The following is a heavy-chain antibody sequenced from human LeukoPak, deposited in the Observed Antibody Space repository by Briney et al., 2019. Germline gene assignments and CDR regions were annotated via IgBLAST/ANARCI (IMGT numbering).Heavy chain of an antibody. CDR2: FNPNSGGK. V-gene: IGHV1-2*02. D-gene: IGHD2-2*01. CDR3: ARERRSVVPAATRYFDL. J-gene: IGHJ2*01. Sequence: ASVKVSCKASGYTFTGYYMHWVLQPPGQGLGWMGWFNPNSGGKNYAQKFQGRVTMTRDTSISTAYMELSRLRSDDTAVYYCARERRSVVPAATRYFDLWGRGTLVTVSS. CDR1: GYTFTGYY.